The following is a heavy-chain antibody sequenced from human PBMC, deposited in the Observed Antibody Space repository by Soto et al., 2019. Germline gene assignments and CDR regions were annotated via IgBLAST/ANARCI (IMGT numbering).Heavy chain of an antibody. CDR3: VRGGSNYAS. V-gene: IGHV3-7*01. D-gene: IGHD4-4*01. Sequence: EVHLVESGGGLVQPGGSLRLSCTASGFTFSDSWMTWVRQAPGKGLEWVARIKPDESEKKYADSVKGRFSISRDNAKNSMYLQMDSLRVEDTAVYYCVRGGSNYASWGQGTLVTVSS. CDR1: GFTFSDSW. J-gene: IGHJ5*02. CDR2: IKPDESEK.